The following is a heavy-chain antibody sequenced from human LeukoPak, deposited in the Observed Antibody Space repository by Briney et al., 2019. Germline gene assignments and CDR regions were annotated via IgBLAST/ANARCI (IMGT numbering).Heavy chain of an antibody. D-gene: IGHD2-2*03. Sequence: GGSLRLSCAASGFTFNSYGMHWVRQAPGKGLEWVAFIRYDGSNKYYADSVKGRFTISRDNSKNTLYLQMNSLRAEDTVVYYCAKDGYCSSTSCFPYYYGMDVWGQGTTVTVSS. CDR3: AKDGYCSSTSCFPYYYGMDV. CDR2: IRYDGSNK. CDR1: GFTFNSYG. V-gene: IGHV3-30*02. J-gene: IGHJ6*02.